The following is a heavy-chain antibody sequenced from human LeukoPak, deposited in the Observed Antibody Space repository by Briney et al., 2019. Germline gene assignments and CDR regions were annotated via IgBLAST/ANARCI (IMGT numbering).Heavy chain of an antibody. CDR1: GFTFSNYS. V-gene: IGHV3-21*01. J-gene: IGHJ4*02. Sequence: GGSLRLSCAASGFTFSNYSMNWVRQAPGKGLEWVSYISGSSSNIYYPDSVKGRFTISRDNAKNSLFLQMNSLRAEDTAVYYCARERPTTTAFDYWGQGTLVTVSS. D-gene: IGHD1-1*01. CDR3: ARERPTTTAFDY. CDR2: ISGSSSNI.